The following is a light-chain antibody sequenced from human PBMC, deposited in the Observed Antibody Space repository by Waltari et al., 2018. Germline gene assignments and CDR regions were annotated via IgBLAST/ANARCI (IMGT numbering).Light chain of an antibody. CDR3: QSYDSSLSSSV. CDR1: SAHMWAGYD. Sequence: QSVLTQPPSVSGAPGQRVTISCTGSSAHMWAGYDVHWYQQLPGTAPKLPIYGNTNRPSGVPDRISASKSGTSASLAITGLQAEDEADYYCQSYDSSLSSSVFGPGTQVTVL. J-gene: IGLJ1*01. CDR2: GNT. V-gene: IGLV1-40*01.